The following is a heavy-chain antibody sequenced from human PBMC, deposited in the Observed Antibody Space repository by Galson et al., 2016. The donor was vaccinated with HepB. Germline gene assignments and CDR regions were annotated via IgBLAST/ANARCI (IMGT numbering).Heavy chain of an antibody. Sequence: SLRLSCAASGFTFSNYAMSWVRQAPGKGLEWVSVISSSGGGTYYADSVKGRFTISRDNSQNTLYLQMNSLRADDTAVYYCAKEEPNNYYDSSGYSAFDNGGRGTMVTVSS. D-gene: IGHD3-22*01. J-gene: IGHJ3*02. CDR2: ISSSGGGT. CDR3: AKEEPNNYYDSSGYSAFDN. V-gene: IGHV3-23*01. CDR1: GFTFSNYA.